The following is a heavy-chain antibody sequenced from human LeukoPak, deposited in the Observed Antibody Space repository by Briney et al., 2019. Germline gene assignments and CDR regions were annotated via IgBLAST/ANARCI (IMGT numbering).Heavy chain of an antibody. CDR3: AKEGNDAFDI. V-gene: IGHV3-9*01. J-gene: IGHJ3*02. CDR2: ISWNSGSR. CDR1: GFTFDDYA. Sequence: GGSLRLSCAASGFTFDDYAMHWVRQAPWKGLEWVSGISWNSGSRGYADSVKGRFTISRDNAKNSLYLQMNSLRAEDTALYYCAKEGNDAFDIWGQGTMVTVSS.